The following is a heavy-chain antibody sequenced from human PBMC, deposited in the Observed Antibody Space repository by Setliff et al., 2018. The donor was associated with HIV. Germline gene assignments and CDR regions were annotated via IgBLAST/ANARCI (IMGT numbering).Heavy chain of an antibody. CDR1: GFNVNNKY. V-gene: IGHV3-7*01. CDR3: VRWGLPYGIDA. J-gene: IGHJ4*02. CDR2: IKPDGSSK. Sequence: GGSLRLSCAASGFNVNNKYMSWVRQAPGKGLEWVAHIKPDGSSKKYVDSVKGRFTISRDNAKDSLYLQMHSLRAEDTAVYYCVRWGLPYGIDAWGQGTLVTVSS. D-gene: IGHD3-16*01.